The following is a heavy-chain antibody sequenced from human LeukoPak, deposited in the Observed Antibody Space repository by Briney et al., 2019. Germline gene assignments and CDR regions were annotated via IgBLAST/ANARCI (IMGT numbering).Heavy chain of an antibody. D-gene: IGHD3-10*01. J-gene: IGHJ6*02. CDR3: ARRPYYGSGNYYYGMDV. V-gene: IGHV5-51*01. CDR2: IYPGGSDT. CDR1: GYSFTSYW. Sequence: GESLKISCKGSGYSFTSYWIGWVRQMPGKGLEWMGIIYPGGSDTRYSPSFQGQVTISADKSISTAYLQWSSLKASDTAMYYCARRPYYGSGNYYYGMDVWGQGTTVTVSS.